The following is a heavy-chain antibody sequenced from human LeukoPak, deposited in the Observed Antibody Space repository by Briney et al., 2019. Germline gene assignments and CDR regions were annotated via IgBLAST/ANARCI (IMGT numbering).Heavy chain of an antibody. CDR1: GGSISSGGYY. D-gene: IGHD2-15*01. J-gene: IGHJ3*02. V-gene: IGHV4-31*03. Sequence: TSQTLSLTCTVSGGSISSGGYYWSWIRQHPGKGLEWIGYIYYSGSTYYNPSLKSRVTISVDTSKNQFPLKLSSVTAADTAVYYCARGSKGGYCSGGSCLAFDIWGQGTMVTVSS. CDR3: ARGSKGGYCSGGSCLAFDI. CDR2: IYYSGST.